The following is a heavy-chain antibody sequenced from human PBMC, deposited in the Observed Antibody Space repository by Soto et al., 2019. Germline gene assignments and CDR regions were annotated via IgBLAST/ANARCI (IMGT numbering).Heavy chain of an antibody. V-gene: IGHV4-4*02. CDR1: SGSISSSNW. D-gene: IGHD4-17*01. J-gene: IGHJ4*02. Sequence: SETLSLTCAVSSGSISSSNWWSWVRQPPGKGLEWIGEIYHSGSTNYNPSLKSRVTISVDTSKNQFSLKLSSVTAADTAVYYCARGRSTVTTKYFDYWGQGTLVTVSS. CDR2: IYHSGST. CDR3: ARGRSTVTTKYFDY.